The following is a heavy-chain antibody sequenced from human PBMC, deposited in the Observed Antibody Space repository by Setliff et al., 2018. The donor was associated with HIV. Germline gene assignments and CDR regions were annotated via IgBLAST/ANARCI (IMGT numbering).Heavy chain of an antibody. V-gene: IGHV5-51*01. Sequence: GESLKLSCKASGYSFTNYWVGWVRQMPGNGLEWVGLIWPDDSDTIYSPSFQGQVTLSADKSITTVYLQWSSLEAPDTAMYYCARLSKYYDFWTPNYWGQGTLVTVSS. CDR3: ARLSKYYDFWTPNY. D-gene: IGHD3-3*01. J-gene: IGHJ4*02. CDR1: GYSFTNYW. CDR2: IWPDDSDT.